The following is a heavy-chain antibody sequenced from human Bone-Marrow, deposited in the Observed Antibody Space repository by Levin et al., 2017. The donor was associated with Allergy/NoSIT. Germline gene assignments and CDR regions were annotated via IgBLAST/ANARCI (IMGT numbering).Heavy chain of an antibody. CDR3: ARGSHQPRRISAYYDFWSGISVSEGYDGMDV. CDR2: ISAYNGNT. D-gene: IGHD3-3*01. V-gene: IGHV1-18*01. CDR1: GYTFTSYG. Sequence: ASVKVSCKASGYTFTSYGISWVRQAPGQGLEWMGWISAYNGNTNYAQKLQGRVTMTTDTSTSTAYMELRSLRSDDTAVYYCARGSHQPRRISAYYDFWSGISVSEGYDGMDVWGQGTTVTVSS. J-gene: IGHJ6*02.